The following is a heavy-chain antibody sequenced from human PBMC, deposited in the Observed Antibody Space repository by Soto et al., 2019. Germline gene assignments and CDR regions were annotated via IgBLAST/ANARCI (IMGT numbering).Heavy chain of an antibody. V-gene: IGHV3-23*01. CDR2: ISGSGGNT. J-gene: IGHJ4*02. D-gene: IGHD3-16*02. CDR3: AKVGTGVSFGGAIVIPVGGYLDY. Sequence: HPGGSLRLSCAVSGLSLSSYAMSWVRQAPGKGLEWVSGISGSGGNTHYADSVKGRFTISRDNSKNTLYMQMNSLRAEDTAVYYCAKVGTGVSFGGAIVIPVGGYLDYWGQGTLVTVSS. CDR1: GLSLSSYA.